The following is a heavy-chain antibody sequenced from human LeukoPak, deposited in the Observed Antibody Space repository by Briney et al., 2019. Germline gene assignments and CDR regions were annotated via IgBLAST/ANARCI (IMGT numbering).Heavy chain of an antibody. Sequence: GGSLRLSCAASGFTFSSYAMSWVRQAPGKGLEWVGFIRSKAYGGTTEYAASVKGRFTISRDDSKSIAYLQMNSLKTEDTAVYYCTRTSSYDFWSTEHGMDVWGQGTTVTVSS. D-gene: IGHD3-3*01. CDR3: TRTSSYDFWSTEHGMDV. CDR1: GFTFSSYA. V-gene: IGHV3-49*04. CDR2: IRSKAYGGTT. J-gene: IGHJ6*02.